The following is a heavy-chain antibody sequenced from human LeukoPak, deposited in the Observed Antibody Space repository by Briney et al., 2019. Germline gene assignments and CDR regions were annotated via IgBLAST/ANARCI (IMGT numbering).Heavy chain of an antibody. Sequence: PGWSLRLSCAASGFTFSSYAMSWVRQAPGKGLEWVSAVSGSGDSTYFAASVKSRFTISRDNSKSTLYLQMNSLRAEDTAVYYCAKSRPYCSGGDCYSNFDYWGQGALVTVSS. CDR2: VSGSGDST. CDR1: GFTFSSYA. V-gene: IGHV3-23*01. J-gene: IGHJ4*02. CDR3: AKSRPYCSGGDCYSNFDY. D-gene: IGHD2-15*01.